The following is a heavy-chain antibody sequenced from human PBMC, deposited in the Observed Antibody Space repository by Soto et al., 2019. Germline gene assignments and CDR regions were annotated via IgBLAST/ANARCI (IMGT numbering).Heavy chain of an antibody. CDR3: ARDSLAAAGSPFDY. CDR1: GFTFSSYG. D-gene: IGHD6-13*01. Sequence: GGSLRLSCAESGFTFSSYGMHWFRQAPGKGLEWVAVIWYDGSNKYYADSVKGRFTISRDNSKNTLYLQMNSLRAEDTAVYYCARDSLAAAGSPFDYWGQGTQVTVSS. CDR2: IWYDGSNK. V-gene: IGHV3-33*01. J-gene: IGHJ4*02.